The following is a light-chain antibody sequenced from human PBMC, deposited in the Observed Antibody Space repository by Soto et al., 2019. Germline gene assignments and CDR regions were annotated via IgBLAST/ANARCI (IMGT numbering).Light chain of an antibody. Sequence: QSVLTQPASVSGSPGQSITISCTGTSSDIRAYNFVSWYQHHPGKAPKLLIYEVAYRPSGISNRFSGSKSANTASLTISGLQAEDEADYFCTSYRSATTPPYVFGSGTKVTVL. CDR1: SSDIRAYNF. CDR2: EVA. J-gene: IGLJ1*01. V-gene: IGLV2-14*01. CDR3: TSYRSATTPPYV.